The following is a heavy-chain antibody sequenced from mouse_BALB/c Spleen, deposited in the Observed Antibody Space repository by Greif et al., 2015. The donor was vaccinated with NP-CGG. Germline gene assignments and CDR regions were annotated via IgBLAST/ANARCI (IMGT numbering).Heavy chain of an antibody. V-gene: IGHV1-9*01. CDR2: ILPGSGST. D-gene: IGHD1-1*01. CDR1: GYTFSSYW. Sequence: VQLHQPGAELMKPGASVKISCKATGYTFSSYWIEWVKQRPGHGLEWIGEILPGSGSTNYNEKFKGKATFTADTSSNTAYMQLSSLTSEDSAVYYCARSDYGSSYDYWGQGTTLTVSS. CDR3: ARSDYGSSYDY. J-gene: IGHJ2*01.